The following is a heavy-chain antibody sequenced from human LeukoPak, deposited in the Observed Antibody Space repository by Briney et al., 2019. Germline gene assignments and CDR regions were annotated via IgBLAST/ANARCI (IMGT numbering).Heavy chain of an antibody. J-gene: IGHJ3*02. D-gene: IGHD2-8*01. CDR3: ARASVSVFAFDI. V-gene: IGHV4-39*07. CDR1: GGSISRSGFY. Sequence: SETLSLTCTVSGGSISRSGFYWGWIRQPPGKGLEWIGNIYYNGNTYYNPSLKSRVTISVDTSKNQFSLKLSSVTAADTAVYYCARASVSVFAFDIWGQGTMVTVSS. CDR2: IYYNGNT.